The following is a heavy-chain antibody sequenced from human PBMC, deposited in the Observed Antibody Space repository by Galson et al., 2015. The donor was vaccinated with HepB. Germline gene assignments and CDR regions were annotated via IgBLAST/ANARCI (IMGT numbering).Heavy chain of an antibody. J-gene: IGHJ3*02. V-gene: IGHV3-33*01. CDR1: GLTFRRSG. CDR3: ARETSRIVFHAFDI. Sequence: SLRLSCAASGLTFRRSGMHWVRQAPGKGLEWLAVIQHVGSPIRYADSLKGRFTVSRDNSKNTLYLEMNNLRAEDTAVYYCARETSRIVFHAFDIWGQGTMVTVSS. CDR2: IQHVGSPI. D-gene: IGHD2-21*01.